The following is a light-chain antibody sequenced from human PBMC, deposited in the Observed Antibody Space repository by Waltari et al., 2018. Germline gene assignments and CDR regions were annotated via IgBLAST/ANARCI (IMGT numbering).Light chain of an antibody. J-gene: IGLJ2*01. Sequence: QSALTQPPSASGSPGQSVTISCTGTSSDVGGYNYVPWYQQHPGKAPKLMISEVSKRPSGVPERLSSSKSGNKASLTVAGLQAEDEADYYCSSYAGSNNLVFGGGTKLTVL. CDR1: SSDVGGYNY. CDR2: EVS. V-gene: IGLV2-8*01. CDR3: SSYAGSNNLV.